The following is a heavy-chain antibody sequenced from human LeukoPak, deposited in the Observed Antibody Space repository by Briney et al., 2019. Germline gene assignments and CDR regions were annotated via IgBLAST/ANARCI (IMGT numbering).Heavy chain of an antibody. J-gene: IGHJ4*02. Sequence: GASVKVSCKASGYTFTTYGISWVRQAPGQGLECMGWISAYNGNTNYAQKLQGRVTMTTDTSTSTAYMELRSLRSDDTAVYYCARGAVVVPAATPFDYWGQGTLVTVSS. CDR3: ARGAVVVPAATPFDY. CDR1: GYTFTTYG. D-gene: IGHD2-2*01. V-gene: IGHV1-18*04. CDR2: ISAYNGNT.